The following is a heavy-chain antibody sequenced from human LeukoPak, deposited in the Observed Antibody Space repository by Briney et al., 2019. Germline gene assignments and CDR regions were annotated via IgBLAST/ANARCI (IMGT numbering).Heavy chain of an antibody. CDR1: GFTVSSNY. D-gene: IGHD3-3*01. CDR3: AKGRRFLEWLLYYYFDY. Sequence: PGGSLRLSCAASGFTVSSNYMSWVRQAPGKGLEWVSVIYSGGSTYYADSVKGRFTISRDNSKNTLYLQMNSLRAEDTAVYYCAKGRRFLEWLLYYYFDYWGQGTLVTVSS. CDR2: IYSGGST. V-gene: IGHV3-53*01. J-gene: IGHJ4*02.